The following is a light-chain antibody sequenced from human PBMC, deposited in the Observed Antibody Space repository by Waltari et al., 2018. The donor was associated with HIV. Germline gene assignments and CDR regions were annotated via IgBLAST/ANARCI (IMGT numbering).Light chain of an antibody. V-gene: IGKV3-15*01. CDR3: QQYDKWPLT. CDR1: QNINNN. Sequence: ILIMQSPATLPVSPGERPALSCRASQNINNNLAWYHHKPGQAPRLLIYGASTRATGLPARFSGSGSGTEFTLTISSLQSEDFAVYYCQQYDKWPLTFGGGTKVESK. J-gene: IGKJ4*01. CDR2: GAS.